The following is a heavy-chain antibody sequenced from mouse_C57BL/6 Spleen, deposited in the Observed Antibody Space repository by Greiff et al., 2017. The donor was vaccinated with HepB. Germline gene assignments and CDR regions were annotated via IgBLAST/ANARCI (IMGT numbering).Heavy chain of an antibody. V-gene: IGHV8-12*01. Sequence: QVTLKESGPGILQSSQTLSLTCSFSGFSLSTSGMGVSWLRQPSGKGLEWLAHIYWDADKRYNPSLKSRLTISKDTSRNQVFLKITSVDTADTATYYCARRAHPCDGYYEYLDYWGQGTTLTVSS. CDR1: GFSLSTSGMG. D-gene: IGHD2-3*01. CDR2: IYWDADK. J-gene: IGHJ2*01. CDR3: ARRAHPCDGYYEYLDY.